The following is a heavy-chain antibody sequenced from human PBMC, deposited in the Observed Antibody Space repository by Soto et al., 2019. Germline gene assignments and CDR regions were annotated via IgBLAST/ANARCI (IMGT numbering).Heavy chain of an antibody. CDR2: FHYSLNT. J-gene: IGHJ5*02. D-gene: IGHD3-16*01. V-gene: IGHV4-59*01. CDR1: GDSITSNY. CDR3: AKTKEGGFDP. Sequence: SETLSLTCTVSGDSITSNYWSWIRQSPGQGLEWIGYFHYSLNTNYNPSLKSRVIISVDTSKNQFVLKLTSVTAADTAMYYCAKTKEGGFDPWGQGSLVTVSS.